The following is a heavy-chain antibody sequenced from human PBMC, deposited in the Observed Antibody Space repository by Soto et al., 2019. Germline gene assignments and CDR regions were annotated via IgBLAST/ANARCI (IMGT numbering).Heavy chain of an antibody. CDR3: AKDGAAAGPYGMDV. V-gene: IGHV3-23*01. CDR2: ISGSGGST. D-gene: IGHD6-13*01. J-gene: IGHJ6*02. CDR1: GFTFSISA. Sequence: EVQLLESGGGLVQPGGSLRLSCAASGFTFSISAMSWVRQAPGKGLEWVSGISGSGGSTYYADSVKGRFTISRDNSKNTLYLQMNSLRAEDTAVYYCAKDGAAAGPYGMDVWGQGTTVTVSS.